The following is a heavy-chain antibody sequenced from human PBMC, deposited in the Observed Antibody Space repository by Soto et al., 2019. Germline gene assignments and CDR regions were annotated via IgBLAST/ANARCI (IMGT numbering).Heavy chain of an antibody. V-gene: IGHV3-53*01. Sequence: EVQLVESGGGLIQPGGSLRLSCAVSGFTVSNNYMSWVRQAPGKGLEGVSVIYSGGYTAYGDSVKGRFTISRDNSKNTLYLQIKSLGAAAPGVFFCAMRPGGGGYWGQGTLVTVSS. D-gene: IGHD3-10*01. J-gene: IGHJ4*02. CDR1: GFTVSNNY. CDR3: AMRPGGGGY. CDR2: IYSGGYT.